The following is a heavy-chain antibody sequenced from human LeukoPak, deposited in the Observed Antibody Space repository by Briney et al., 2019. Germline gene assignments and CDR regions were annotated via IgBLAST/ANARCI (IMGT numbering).Heavy chain of an antibody. Sequence: PGRSLRLSCAASGFTFSSYGMHWVRQAPGKGLEWVAVISYDGSNKYYADSVKGRFTISRDNSKNTLYLQMNSLRAEDTAVYYCAKVVSYYGSGSYYLGDAFDIWGQGTMVTVSS. CDR3: AKVVSYYGSGSYYLGDAFDI. CDR2: ISYDGSNK. CDR1: GFTFSSYG. J-gene: IGHJ3*02. D-gene: IGHD3-10*01. V-gene: IGHV3-30*18.